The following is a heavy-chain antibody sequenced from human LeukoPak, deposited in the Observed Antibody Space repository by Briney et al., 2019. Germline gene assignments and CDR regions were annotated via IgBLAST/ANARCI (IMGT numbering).Heavy chain of an antibody. CDR1: GFTFSCYP. Sequence: GGSLRLSCDAYGFTFSCYPIHWVRQAPGKGLEWVALISYHGADKYYADSVKGRFSVSRDNSRTAYLQMNSLTIEDTAVYYCARPVAGPNDAFDIWGQGTMVTVS. CDR3: ARPVAGPNDAFDI. V-gene: IGHV3-30-3*01. J-gene: IGHJ3*02. CDR2: ISYHGADK. D-gene: IGHD6-19*01.